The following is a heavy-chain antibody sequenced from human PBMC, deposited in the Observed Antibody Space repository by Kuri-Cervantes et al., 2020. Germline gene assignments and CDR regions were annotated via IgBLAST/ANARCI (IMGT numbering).Heavy chain of an antibody. Sequence: GESLKISCAASGFTFSSYAMHWVRQAPGKGLEWVAVISYDASNKYYADSVKGRFTISRDNSKNTLYLQMNSLRAEDTAVYYCARVRGGSYDYWGQGTLVTVSS. J-gene: IGHJ4*02. V-gene: IGHV3-30-3*01. D-gene: IGHD1-26*01. CDR2: ISYDASNK. CDR3: ARVRGGSYDY. CDR1: GFTFSSYA.